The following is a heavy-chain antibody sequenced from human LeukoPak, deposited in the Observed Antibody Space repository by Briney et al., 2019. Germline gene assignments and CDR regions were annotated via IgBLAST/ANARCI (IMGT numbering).Heavy chain of an antibody. CDR3: ARDLGDY. CDR1: VYTFTGYY. Sequence: ASVKVSCKASVYTFTGYYMHGVRQPPGQGREWMGWINPDSGGKNYAQKFQGRVTMPRATSISTAYMELRRLRSDDTAVYYCARDLGDYWGQGTLVTVSS. CDR2: INPDSGGK. J-gene: IGHJ4*02. V-gene: IGHV1-2*02.